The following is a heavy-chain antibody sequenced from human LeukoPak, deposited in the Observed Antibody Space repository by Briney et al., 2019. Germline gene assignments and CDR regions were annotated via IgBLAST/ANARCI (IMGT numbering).Heavy chain of an antibody. CDR3: ARDIAIFGVANDAFDI. J-gene: IGHJ3*02. CDR1: GYTFTSYG. CDR2: ISAHNGNT. D-gene: IGHD3-3*01. Sequence: ASVKVSCKASGYTFTSYGISWVRQAPGQGLEWMGWISAHNGNTNYAQKLQGRVTMTTDTSTSTAYMELRSLRSDDTAVYYCARDIAIFGVANDAFDIWGQGTMVTVSS. V-gene: IGHV1-18*01.